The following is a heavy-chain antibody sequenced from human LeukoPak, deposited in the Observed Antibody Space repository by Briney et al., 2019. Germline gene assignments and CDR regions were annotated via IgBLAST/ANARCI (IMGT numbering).Heavy chain of an antibody. J-gene: IGHJ4*02. Sequence: GESLKISCEGSGYSFTDYWIGWVRQMPGKGLEWMGIIYPGDSDTRYSPPFQGQVTISADKSISTAYLQWSSLKASDTAMYYCARQMLPSGLDYWGQGTLVTVSS. D-gene: IGHD1-26*01. CDR2: IYPGDSDT. CDR3: ARQMLPSGLDY. CDR1: GYSFTDYW. V-gene: IGHV5-51*01.